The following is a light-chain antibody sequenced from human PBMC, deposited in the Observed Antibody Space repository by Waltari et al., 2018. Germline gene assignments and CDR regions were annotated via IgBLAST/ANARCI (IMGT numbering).Light chain of an antibody. V-gene: IGKV1-NL1*01. CDR2: AAS. CDR3: QQYYSTLPAT. J-gene: IGKJ1*01. CDR1: QGISNS. Sequence: DIQMTQSPSSLSASVGDRVTITCRASQGISNSLAWYQQKPGKAPKLLLYAASRLESGVPSRFSGSGSGTDYTLTISSLQPEDFATYYCQQYYSTLPATFGQGTKVEIK.